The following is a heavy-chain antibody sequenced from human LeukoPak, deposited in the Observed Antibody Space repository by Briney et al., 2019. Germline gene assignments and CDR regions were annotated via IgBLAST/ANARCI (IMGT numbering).Heavy chain of an antibody. CDR2: IYTSGST. CDR3: ARDQDGTVTTGYYYYYMDV. J-gene: IGHJ6*03. D-gene: IGHD4-17*01. Sequence: SETLSLTCIVSGGSISSYYWSWIRQPAGTGLEWIGRIYTSGSTNYNPSLKSRVTMSVDTSKNQFSLKLSSVTAADTAVYYCARDQDGTVTTGYYYYYMDVWGKGTTVTVSS. V-gene: IGHV4-4*07. CDR1: GGSISSYY.